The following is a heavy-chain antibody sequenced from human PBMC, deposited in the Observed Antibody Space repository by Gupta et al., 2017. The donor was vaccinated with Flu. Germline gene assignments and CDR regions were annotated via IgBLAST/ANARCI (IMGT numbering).Heavy chain of an antibody. Sequence: SFTSHWIGWVGQMPGKGLEWVGSIYPGDSDTTYSPSFQGHVTISADMSITTAYLQWSSLKAADTAMYFCARQGNWGWYFDHWGQGTLVTVSS. D-gene: IGHD7-27*01. CDR3: ARQGNWGWYFDH. J-gene: IGHJ4*02. CDR2: IYPGDSDT. V-gene: IGHV5-51*01. CDR1: SFTSHW.